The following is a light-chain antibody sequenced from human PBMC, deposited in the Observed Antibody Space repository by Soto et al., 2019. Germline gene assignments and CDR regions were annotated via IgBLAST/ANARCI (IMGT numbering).Light chain of an antibody. CDR1: EDIISY. Sequence: DIRMTQSPSSLSASVGDRVTLTCRAREDIISYLNWYQHKPGRAPTVLVYGASNLPSGVPSRFSSSGSGTEVTFTISSLQAQDFATYSCQRSHNAPLTFGGGTKVE. CDR3: QRSHNAPLT. CDR2: GAS. J-gene: IGKJ4*01. V-gene: IGKV1-39*01.